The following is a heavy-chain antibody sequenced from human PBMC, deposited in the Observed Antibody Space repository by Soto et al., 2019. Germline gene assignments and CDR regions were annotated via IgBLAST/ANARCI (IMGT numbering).Heavy chain of an antibody. V-gene: IGHV4-30-4*01. CDR1: GGSISSGDYY. D-gene: IGHD2-15*01. CDR3: ARDRQGYCSGGSCYSDYYGMDV. CDR2: IYYSGST. J-gene: IGHJ6*02. Sequence: KASETLSLTCTVSGGSISSGDYYWSWIRQPPGKGLEWIGYIYYSGSTYYNPSLKSRVTISVDTSKNQFSLKLSSVTAADTAVYYCARDRQGYCSGGSCYSDYYGMDVWGQGTTLTVSS.